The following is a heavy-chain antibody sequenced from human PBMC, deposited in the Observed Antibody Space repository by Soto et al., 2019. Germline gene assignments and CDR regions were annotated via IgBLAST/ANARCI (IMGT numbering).Heavy chain of an antibody. V-gene: IGHV3-74*01. J-gene: IGHJ4*02. D-gene: IGHD2-21*01. CDR2: INGDGSST. CDR3: ERKFYCVGPTCPRAFAS. CDR1: GFTLSTYW. Sequence: GGSLRLSCAAAGFTLSTYWMHWVRQSPEKGLVWVSRINGDGSSTAYADSVKGRFTISRDNAKNTLYVQMNSLRAEDTAVYFCERKFYCVGPTCPRAFASWGQGPLVTVPS.